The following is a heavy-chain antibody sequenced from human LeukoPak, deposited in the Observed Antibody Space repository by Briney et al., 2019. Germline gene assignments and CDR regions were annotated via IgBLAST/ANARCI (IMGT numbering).Heavy chain of an antibody. CDR2: IKEDGTET. Sequence: GGSLRLSCAASGFMFSSNWMSWVRLAPGKGLEWVANIKEDGTETYYVDSVKGRFTISRDNAKNSLYLQMNSLRVEDTAVYYCAKGVGAGNSVYFDYWGQGTLVTVSS. CDR1: GFMFSSNW. V-gene: IGHV3-7*03. J-gene: IGHJ4*02. D-gene: IGHD4-23*01. CDR3: AKGVGAGNSVYFDY.